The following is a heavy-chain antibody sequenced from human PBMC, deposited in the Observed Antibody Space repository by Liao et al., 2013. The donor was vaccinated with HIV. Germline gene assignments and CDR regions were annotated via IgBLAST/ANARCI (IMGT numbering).Heavy chain of an antibody. CDR1: GGSFSGYY. CDR3: AREGRGLYNRWFDP. D-gene: IGHD5-24*01. Sequence: QVQLQQWGAGLLKPSETLSLTCAVYGGSFSGYYWAWIRQPPGKGLDYIGNIYYSGATYYNPSLKSRVTMSVDTSTNQFSLKLSSVTAADTAVYYCAREGRGLYNRWFDPWGQGTLVTVSS. J-gene: IGHJ5*02. CDR2: IYYSGAT. V-gene: IGHV4-34*01.